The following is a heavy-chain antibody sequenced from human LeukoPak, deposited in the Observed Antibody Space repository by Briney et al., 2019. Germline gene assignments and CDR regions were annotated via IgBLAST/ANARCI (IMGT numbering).Heavy chain of an antibody. CDR3: ARDEGGSGYGK. J-gene: IGHJ4*02. Sequence: SETLSLTCTVSGGSISSYYWSWIRQPPGKGLEWIGYIYNSGSTNYNPSLKSRVTISVDTSKNQFSLKLSSVTAADTAVYYCARDEGGSGYGKWGQGTLVTVSS. CDR1: GGSISSYY. CDR2: IYNSGST. D-gene: IGHD5-12*01. V-gene: IGHV4-59*01.